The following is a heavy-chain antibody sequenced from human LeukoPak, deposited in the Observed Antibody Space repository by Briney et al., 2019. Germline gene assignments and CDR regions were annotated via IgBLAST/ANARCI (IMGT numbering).Heavy chain of an antibody. V-gene: IGHV4-34*01. D-gene: IGHD5-18*01. J-gene: IGHJ4*02. CDR2: INHSGST. CDR1: GGSFSGYY. CDR3: ARARGYSYGYGPDY. Sequence: SETLSLTCAVYGGSFSGYYWSWIRQPPGKGLEWIGEINHSGSTNYNPSLKSRVTISVDTSKNQFSLKLSSVTAADTAAYYCARARGYSYGYGPDYWGQGTLVTVSS.